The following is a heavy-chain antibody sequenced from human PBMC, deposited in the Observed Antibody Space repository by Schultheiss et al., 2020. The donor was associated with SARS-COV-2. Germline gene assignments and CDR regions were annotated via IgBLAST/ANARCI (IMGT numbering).Heavy chain of an antibody. D-gene: IGHD2-15*01. V-gene: IGHV3-30*03. Sequence: GGSLRLSCVVSGFTVSSNYMSWVRQAPGKGLEWTAVISYDGTNKYYADYVKGRFTISRDNSKNTLYLQMNSLKPEDTAVYYCARDQRCSGGSCFSANFDYWGQGTLVTVSS. CDR2: ISYDGTNK. CDR1: GFTVSSNY. CDR3: ARDQRCSGGSCFSANFDY. J-gene: IGHJ4*02.